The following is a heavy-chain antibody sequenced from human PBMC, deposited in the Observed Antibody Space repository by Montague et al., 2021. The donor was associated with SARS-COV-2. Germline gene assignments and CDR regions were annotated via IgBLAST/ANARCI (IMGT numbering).Heavy chain of an antibody. CDR2: ISGFGGGT. CDR3: AKSFSGTRNWFDI. V-gene: IGHV3-23*01. Sequence: SLRLSCAASGSIFTNYGMNWVRRAPGKGLESVAGISGFGGGTYYSDSVKGRFTISRATSNSTLFLQMDGLRAEDTAIYYCAKSFSGTRNWFDIWGQGTLVTVSS. D-gene: IGHD1-14*01. CDR1: GSIFTNYG. J-gene: IGHJ5*02.